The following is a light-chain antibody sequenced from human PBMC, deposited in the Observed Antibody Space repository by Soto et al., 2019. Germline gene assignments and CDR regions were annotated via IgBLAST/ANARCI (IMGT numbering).Light chain of an antibody. Sequence: QSVLPQPPSVSGAPGQRVTISCTGSSSNIGAGYDVHWYQQLPGTAPKLLIYGNSNRPSGVPDRFSGSKSGTSASLAITGLQADDEADYYCQSYDSSLSVVFGGGTKLTVL. J-gene: IGLJ2*01. CDR1: SSNIGAGYD. V-gene: IGLV1-40*01. CDR2: GNS. CDR3: QSYDSSLSVV.